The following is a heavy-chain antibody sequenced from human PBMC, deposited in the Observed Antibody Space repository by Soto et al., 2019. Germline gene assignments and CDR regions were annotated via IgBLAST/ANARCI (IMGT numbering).Heavy chain of an antibody. Sequence: QVQLQESGPGLVKPSETLSLTCTVAGDSIGNHFWSWIRQPPGRGLEWIGFIHSSGRANSNPSLNSRVPISRDTSKNQFSLTLASVPATDTAVYYCARYYCSTCCFYFEHWGQGILVTVSS. CDR1: GDSIGNHF. CDR3: ARYYCSTCCFYFEH. D-gene: IGHD2-2*01. V-gene: IGHV4-59*08. CDR2: IHSSGRA. J-gene: IGHJ4*02.